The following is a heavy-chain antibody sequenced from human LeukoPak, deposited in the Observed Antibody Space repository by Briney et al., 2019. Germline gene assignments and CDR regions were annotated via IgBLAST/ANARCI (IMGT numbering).Heavy chain of an antibody. CDR3: AKEPRDCTGGPSPPAGGYSFDS. V-gene: IGHV3-23*01. Sequence: PGGSLRLSCAAPGFTFSNYAMSWVRQAPGKGLEWISGISGSGGSTYYADSVKGRFTISRDNSKNTLYLQMNSLRAEDTAVFYCAKEPRDCTGGPSPPAGGYSFDSWGRETLVASSS. CDR1: GFTFSNYA. D-gene: IGHD2-8*02. J-gene: IGHJ4*02. CDR2: ISGSGGST.